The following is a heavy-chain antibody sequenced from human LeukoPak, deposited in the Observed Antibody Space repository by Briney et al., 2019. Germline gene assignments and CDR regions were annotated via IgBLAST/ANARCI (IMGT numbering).Heavy chain of an antibody. CDR3: ARGRMVRGVIITTPIDY. CDR2: INHSGST. CDR1: GGSFSGYY. Sequence: RPSETLSLTCAVYGGSFSGYYWSWIRQPPGKGLEWIGEINHSGSTNYNPSLKCRVTISVDTSKNQFSLKLSSVTAADTAVYYCARGRMVRGVIITTPIDYWGQGTLVTVSS. D-gene: IGHD3-10*01. V-gene: IGHV4-34*01. J-gene: IGHJ4*02.